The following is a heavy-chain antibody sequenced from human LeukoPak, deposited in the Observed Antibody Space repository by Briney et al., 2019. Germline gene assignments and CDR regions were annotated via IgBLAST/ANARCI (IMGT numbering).Heavy chain of an antibody. CDR1: GFTFSDYY. CDR2: INWNGGST. CDR3: ARERDGYNQGNAFDI. Sequence: GGSLRLSCAASGFTFSDYYMSWVRQAPGKGLEWVSGINWNGGSTGYADSVKGRFTISRDNAKNSLYLQMNSLRAEDTALYHCARERDGYNQGNAFDIWGQGTMVTVSS. D-gene: IGHD5-24*01. V-gene: IGHV3-20*01. J-gene: IGHJ3*02.